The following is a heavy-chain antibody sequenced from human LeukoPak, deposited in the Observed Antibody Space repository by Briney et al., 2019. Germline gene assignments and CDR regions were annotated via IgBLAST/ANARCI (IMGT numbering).Heavy chain of an antibody. D-gene: IGHD2-2*01. CDR2: IYTSGSTVT. CDR1: GGSIGSSSYY. V-gene: IGHV4-39*07. Sequence: SETLSLTCTVSGGSIGSSSYYWGWIRQPPGKGLAWIGRIYTSGSTVTNYNPSLQSRVTMSVDTSKNHFSLKLSSVTAADTAVYYCATRRAYCSSTSCYAGEEYFQHWGQGTLVTVSS. CDR3: ATRRAYCSSTSCYAGEEYFQH. J-gene: IGHJ1*01.